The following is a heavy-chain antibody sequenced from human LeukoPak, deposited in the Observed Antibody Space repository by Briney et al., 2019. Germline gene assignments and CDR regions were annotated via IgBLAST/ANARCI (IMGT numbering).Heavy chain of an antibody. CDR1: GGTFSSYA. J-gene: IGHJ4*02. Sequence: GASVKVSCKASGGTFSSYAISWVRQAPGQGLEWMGGIIPIFGTANYAQKFQGRVTITADKSTSTAYMELSSLRSEDTAVYYCAREDYYDSSGYQFDYWGQGSLVTVSS. CDR3: AREDYYDSSGYQFDY. V-gene: IGHV1-69*06. CDR2: IIPIFGTA. D-gene: IGHD3-22*01.